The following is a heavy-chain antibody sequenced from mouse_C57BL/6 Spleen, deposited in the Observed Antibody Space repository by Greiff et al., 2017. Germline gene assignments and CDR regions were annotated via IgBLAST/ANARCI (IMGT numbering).Heavy chain of an antibody. CDR3: AREGDGTFDY. V-gene: IGHV5-16*01. CDR1: GFTFSDYY. J-gene: IGHJ2*01. D-gene: IGHD2-1*01. CDR2: INYDGSST. Sequence: EVKLVESEGGLVQPGSSMKLSCTASGFTFSDYYMAWVRQVQEKGLEWVANINYDGSSTYYLDSLKSRFIISRDNAKNILYLQMSSLKSEDTATYYCAREGDGTFDYWGQGTTLTVSS.